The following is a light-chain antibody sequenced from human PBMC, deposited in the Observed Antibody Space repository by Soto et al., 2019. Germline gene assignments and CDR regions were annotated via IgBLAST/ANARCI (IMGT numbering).Light chain of an antibody. CDR1: NSDIGDWNY. J-gene: IGLJ1*01. V-gene: IGLV2-14*01. CDR2: EVN. CDR3: TSFSSGTPLFF. Sequence: QSALTQPASVSGSPGQSITISCTGANSDIGDWNYVSWYQQYPGKAPKVIIYEVNYRPSGVSYRFAGSQSGNTASLAISGLQPEDDDDYSCTSFSSGTPLFFFGGGTKVTVL.